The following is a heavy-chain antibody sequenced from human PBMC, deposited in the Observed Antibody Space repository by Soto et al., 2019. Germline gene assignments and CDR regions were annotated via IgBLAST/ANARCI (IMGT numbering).Heavy chain of an antibody. D-gene: IGHD1-7*01. CDR3: AREDWNFISDY. Sequence: SETMSLTCTVSGGSISSGDYYWSWIRQPPGKGLEWIGYIYYSGSTYYNPSLKSRVTISVDTSKNQFSLKLSSVTAADTTVYYCAREDWNFISDYWGQGTLVTVSS. V-gene: IGHV4-30-4*01. CDR2: IYYSGST. CDR1: GGSISSGDYY. J-gene: IGHJ4*02.